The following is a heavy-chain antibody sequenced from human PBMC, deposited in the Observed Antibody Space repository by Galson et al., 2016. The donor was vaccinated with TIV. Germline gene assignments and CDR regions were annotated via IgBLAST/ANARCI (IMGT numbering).Heavy chain of an antibody. V-gene: IGHV3-23*01. CDR1: GFTFSSYA. Sequence: SLRLSCAASGFTFSSYAMSWVRQASGKGLEWVAAISGSGGSTYYVDSVKGRFTISRDNSKNTVCLQMNSLRAEDTAVYYCAKNRKTIDYWGQGTLVTVSS. CDR3: AKNRKTIDY. D-gene: IGHD2/OR15-2a*01. CDR2: ISGSGGST. J-gene: IGHJ4*02.